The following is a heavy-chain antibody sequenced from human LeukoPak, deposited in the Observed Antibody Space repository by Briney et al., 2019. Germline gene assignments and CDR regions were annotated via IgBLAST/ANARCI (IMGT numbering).Heavy chain of an antibody. CDR1: GGSISSYY. J-gene: IGHJ5*02. D-gene: IGHD2-2*01. Sequence: SETLSLTCTVSGGSISSYYWSWIRQPPGKGLEWIGYIYTSGSTNYNPSLTSRVTISVDTSKNQFSLKLSSVTAADTAVYYCARLGEYCSSTSCYNWFDHWGQGTLVTVSS. CDR2: IYTSGST. V-gene: IGHV4-4*09. CDR3: ARLGEYCSSTSCYNWFDH.